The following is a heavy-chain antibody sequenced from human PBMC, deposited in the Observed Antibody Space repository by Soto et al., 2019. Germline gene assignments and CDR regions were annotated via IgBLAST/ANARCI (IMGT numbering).Heavy chain of an antibody. V-gene: IGHV4-34*01. J-gene: IGHJ6*03. Sequence: SETLSLTCAVYGGSFSGYYWSWIRQPPGKGLEWIGEINHSGSTNYNPSLKSRVTISVDTSKNQFSLKLSSVTAADTAVYYCARGGSGSYYNVPITPYYYYYMDVWGKGTTVTVSS. D-gene: IGHD3-10*01. CDR2: INHSGST. CDR1: GGSFSGYY. CDR3: ARGGSGSYYNVPITPYYYYYMDV.